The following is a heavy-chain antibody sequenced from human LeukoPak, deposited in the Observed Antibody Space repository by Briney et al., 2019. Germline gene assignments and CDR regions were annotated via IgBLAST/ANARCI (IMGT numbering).Heavy chain of an antibody. CDR1: GYSFTSYW. V-gene: IGHV5-51*01. J-gene: IGHJ4*02. Sequence: GESLKISCKGSGYSFTSYWIGWARQMPGKGLEWMGIIYPGDSDTRYSPSFQGQVTISADKSISTAYLQWSSLKASDTAMYYCARQVPVVGYYDSSGYDYWGQGTLVTVSS. CDR3: ARQVPVVGYYDSSGYDY. D-gene: IGHD3-22*01. CDR2: IYPGDSDT.